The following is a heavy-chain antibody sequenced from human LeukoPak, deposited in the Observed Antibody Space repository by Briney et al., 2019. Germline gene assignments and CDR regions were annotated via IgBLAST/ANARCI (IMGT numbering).Heavy chain of an antibody. J-gene: IGHJ4*02. D-gene: IGHD3-3*01. CDR1: GYTFTNYD. CDR3: ARVQRLPITIFNPPIDQ. CDR2: MNPNSGDT. Sequence: ASVKVSCKASGYTFTNYDINWVRQATGQGLEWMGWMNPNSGDTGYVEKFKGRVTMTRNTSINTAYMELSSLESEDTAVYFCARVQRLPITIFNPPIDQWGQGTLVTVSS. V-gene: IGHV1-8*01.